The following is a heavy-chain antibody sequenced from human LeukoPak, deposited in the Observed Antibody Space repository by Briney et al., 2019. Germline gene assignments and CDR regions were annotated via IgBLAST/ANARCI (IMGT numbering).Heavy chain of an antibody. J-gene: IGHJ3*02. D-gene: IGHD2-21*02. CDR3: AREAGYCGGDCYPGDAFDI. CDR1: GGSISSGGYS. V-gene: IGHV4-30-2*01. CDR2: IYHSGST. Sequence: KASETLSLTCAVSGGSISSGGYSWSWIRQPPGKGLEWIGYIYHSGSTYYNPSLKSRVTISVDRSKNQFSLKLSSVTAADTAVYYCAREAGYCGGDCYPGDAFDIWGQGTMVTVSS.